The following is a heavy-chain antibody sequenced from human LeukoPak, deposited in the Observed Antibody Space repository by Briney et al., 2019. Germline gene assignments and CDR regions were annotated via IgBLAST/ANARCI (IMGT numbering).Heavy chain of an antibody. Sequence: SETLSLTCAVYGGSFSGYYWSWIRHPPRKRLEWIGEINHSGSTNYNPSLTSRATISVDTSQNQFSLTRSSVTAADTAVYYCARELRYANSDSGAFWGQGTVVTVSS. D-gene: IGHD1-26*01. CDR2: INHSGST. CDR3: ARELRYANSDSGAF. V-gene: IGHV4-34*01. J-gene: IGHJ3*01. CDR1: GGSFSGYY.